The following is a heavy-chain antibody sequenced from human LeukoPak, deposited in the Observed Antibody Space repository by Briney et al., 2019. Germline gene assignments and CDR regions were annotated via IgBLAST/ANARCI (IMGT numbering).Heavy chain of an antibody. J-gene: IGHJ4*02. V-gene: IGHV3-30*18. D-gene: IGHD5-18*01. CDR1: GFTFSSYG. CDR2: ISYDGSNK. CDR3: AKVVSGYSYGPLYFDY. Sequence: GGSLRLSCVASGFTFSSYGMHWVRQAPGKGLEWVAVISYDGSNKYYADSVKGRFTISRDNSKNTLYLQMNSLRAEDTAVYYCAKVVSGYSYGPLYFDYWGQGTLVTVSS.